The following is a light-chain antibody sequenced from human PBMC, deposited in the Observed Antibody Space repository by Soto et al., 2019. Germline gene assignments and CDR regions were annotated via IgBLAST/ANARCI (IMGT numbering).Light chain of an antibody. Sequence: EIVLTQSPGTLSLSPVDRATLSCRASQSVSSNSLAWYQQKPDQAPRLLIYDASSRATGIPDRFSGSGSGTDFTLTISRLEPEDFAVYYCQLYGSSPQTFGGGTKVEIK. V-gene: IGKV3-20*01. CDR2: DAS. CDR1: QSVSSNS. J-gene: IGKJ4*01. CDR3: QLYGSSPQT.